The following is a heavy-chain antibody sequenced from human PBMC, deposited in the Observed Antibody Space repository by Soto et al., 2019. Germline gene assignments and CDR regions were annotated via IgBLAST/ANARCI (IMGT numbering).Heavy chain of an antibody. V-gene: IGHV4-39*01. Sequence: SETLSLTCPVSGGSISSSSYYWGWIRQPPGKGLEWIGSIYYSGSTYYNPSLKSRVTISVDTSKNQFSLKLSSVTAADAAVYYCVRLGGLEWLLNWLFDVWGRGTLVTVSS. CDR3: VRLGGLEWLLNWLFDV. J-gene: IGHJ2*01. CDR2: IYYSGST. CDR1: GGSISSSSYY. D-gene: IGHD3-3*01.